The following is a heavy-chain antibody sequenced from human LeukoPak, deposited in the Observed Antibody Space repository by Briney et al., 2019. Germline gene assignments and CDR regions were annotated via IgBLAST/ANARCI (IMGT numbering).Heavy chain of an antibody. CDR2: ISYDGNTI. Sequence: GGSLGLSCAASGFTFRNYVIHWVRQAPGKGLQWVAVISYDGNTIHYADSVKGRFTISRDTSKNTLYLQMNSLRTEDTAVYYCARRLNGAHFDYWGRGTLVTVSS. J-gene: IGHJ4*02. D-gene: IGHD4-17*01. CDR1: GFTFRNYV. CDR3: ARRLNGAHFDY. V-gene: IGHV3-30-3*01.